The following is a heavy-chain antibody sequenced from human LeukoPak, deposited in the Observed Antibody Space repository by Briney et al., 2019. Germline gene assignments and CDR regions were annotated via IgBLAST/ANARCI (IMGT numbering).Heavy chain of an antibody. CDR3: ARSLSSGWYDLWFQH. J-gene: IGHJ1*01. CDR2: ISSSSSTI. V-gene: IGHV3-48*04. CDR1: GFTFSSYS. Sequence: PGGSLRLSCAASGFTFSSYSMNWVRQAPGKGLEWVSYISSSSSTIYYADSVKGRFTISRDNAKNSLYLQMNSLRAEDTAVYYCARSLSSGWYDLWFQHWGQGTLVTVSS. D-gene: IGHD6-19*01.